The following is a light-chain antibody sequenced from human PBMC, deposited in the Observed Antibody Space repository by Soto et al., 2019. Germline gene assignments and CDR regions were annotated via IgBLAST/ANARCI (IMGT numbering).Light chain of an antibody. CDR1: QSINNY. Sequence: EIVLTQSPVTLSLSPGARATLSCRASQSINNYLAWYQQKPGQAPRLLIYDTSTKASDIPARFSGSGSGTELTITISSLQSEDFEIYFCQQYDNWPITFGQGTRLEIK. J-gene: IGKJ5*01. CDR2: DTS. V-gene: IGKV3-15*01. CDR3: QQYDNWPIT.